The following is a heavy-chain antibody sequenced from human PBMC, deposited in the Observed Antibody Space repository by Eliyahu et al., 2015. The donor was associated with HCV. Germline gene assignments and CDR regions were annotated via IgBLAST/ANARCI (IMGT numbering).Heavy chain of an antibody. Sequence: QVQLVESGGGVVQPGRSLRLSCAASGFTFSSYGMHWXRXAPGXGLEWVAVIWYDGSNKYYADSVKGRFTISRDNSKNTLYLQMNSLRAEDTAVYYCARDPLGRLYYDFWSGYFPGYYYYGMDVWGQGTTVTVSS. CDR3: ARDPLGRLYYDFWSGYFPGYYYYGMDV. J-gene: IGHJ6*02. D-gene: IGHD3-3*01. CDR1: GFTFSSYG. CDR2: IWYDGSNK. V-gene: IGHV3-33*01.